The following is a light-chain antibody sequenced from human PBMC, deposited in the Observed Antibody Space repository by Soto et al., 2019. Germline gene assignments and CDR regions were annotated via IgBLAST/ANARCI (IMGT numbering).Light chain of an antibody. Sequence: QSALTQPPSASGSPGQSVTLSCTGTSSDVGGYNYVSWYQQHPGKAPKLMIYEVSKRPSGVPDRFSGSKSGNTASLTVSGLQAEDEADYYCTSKAGSNTLVFGGGTKLTVL. V-gene: IGLV2-8*01. CDR3: TSKAGSNTLV. J-gene: IGLJ2*01. CDR2: EVS. CDR1: SSDVGGYNY.